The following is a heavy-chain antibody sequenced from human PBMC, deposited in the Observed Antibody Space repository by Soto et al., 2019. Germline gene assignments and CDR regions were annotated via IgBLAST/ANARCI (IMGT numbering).Heavy chain of an antibody. CDR3: AGGTGWLVTD. J-gene: IGHJ4*02. V-gene: IGHV3-7*04. CDR1: GFTFGTYW. D-gene: IGHD6-19*01. Sequence: PGGSLRLSCAGSGFTFGTYWMNWVRQAPGKGLEWVANIKQDGSEKYFVDSVKGRFTISRDNAKNSLYLQVNSFRAEDTAVYYCAGGTGWLVTDWGQGTLVTVSS. CDR2: IKQDGSEK.